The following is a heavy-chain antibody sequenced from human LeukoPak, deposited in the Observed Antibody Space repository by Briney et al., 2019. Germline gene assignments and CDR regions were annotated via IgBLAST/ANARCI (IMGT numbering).Heavy chain of an antibody. V-gene: IGHV3-53*01. Sequence: GGSLRLSCAASGFTFSSYSMSWVRQAPGKGLEWVSVFYVGGATYYADSVKGRFTTSRDNSENTLYLQMKSLRAEDTAVYYCARGDGYNFFDYWGQGTLVTVSS. D-gene: IGHD5-24*01. CDR1: GFTFSSYS. J-gene: IGHJ4*02. CDR2: FYVGGAT. CDR3: ARGDGYNFFDY.